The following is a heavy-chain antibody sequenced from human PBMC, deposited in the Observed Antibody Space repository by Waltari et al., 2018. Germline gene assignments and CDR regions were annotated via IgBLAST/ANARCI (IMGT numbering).Heavy chain of an antibody. CDR1: GYTFTDYY. CDR2: VDPEDDET. Sequence: EVQLVQSGAEVKKPGATVKISCKASGYTFTDYYMHWVQQAPGKGLEWMGRVDPEDDETINAEKFQGIVTITADTSTDTAYMRLSSLRSEDTAVYYCATLQVVVAATDYWGQGTLVTVSS. J-gene: IGHJ4*02. D-gene: IGHD2-15*01. V-gene: IGHV1-69-2*01. CDR3: ATLQVVVAATDY.